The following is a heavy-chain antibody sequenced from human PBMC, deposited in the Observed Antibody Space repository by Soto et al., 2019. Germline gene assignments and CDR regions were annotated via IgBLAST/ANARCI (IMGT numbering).Heavy chain of an antibody. V-gene: IGHV3-66*01. J-gene: IGHJ6*02. CDR1: GFSVTSNH. CDR3: LKNYGAV. D-gene: IGHD3-16*01. Sequence: GGSLRLSCAVSGFSVTSNHMTWVRQAPGKGLEWVSILYSGGATDYADSVKGRLTISRDNSKNTLHLQMNSLRGEDTAIYYCLKNYGAVWGQGTTVTVSS. CDR2: LYSGGAT.